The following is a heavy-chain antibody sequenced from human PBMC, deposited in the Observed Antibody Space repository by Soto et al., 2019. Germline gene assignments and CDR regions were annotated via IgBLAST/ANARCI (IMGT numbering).Heavy chain of an antibody. CDR2: IYDTGISGYTPST. CDR1: GGSITSSY. Sequence: SETLSLTCTVSGGSITSSYWSWIRRPPGKGLEWIAYIYDTGISGYTPSTSHNPSLKSRVTMSVDTSKSQFSLKLTSVTAADTAVYYCARGEDAFFYYGLDVWGQGITVTVSS. J-gene: IGHJ6*02. V-gene: IGHV4-59*01. CDR3: ARGEDAFFYYGLDV.